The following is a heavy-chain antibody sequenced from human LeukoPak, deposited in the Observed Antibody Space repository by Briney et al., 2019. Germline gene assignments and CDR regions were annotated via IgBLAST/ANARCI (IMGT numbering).Heavy chain of an antibody. CDR3: ASLTSNWNYFLYYYYYYMDV. J-gene: IGHJ6*03. V-gene: IGHV3-11*04. Sequence: PGGSLRLSCAASGFTFSDYYMSWIRQAPGKGLEWVSYISSSGSTIYYADSVKGRFTISRDNAKNSLYLQMNSLRAEDTAVYYCASLTSNWNYFLYYYYYYMDVWGKGTTVTVSS. CDR1: GFTFSDYY. CDR2: ISSSGSTI. D-gene: IGHD1-7*01.